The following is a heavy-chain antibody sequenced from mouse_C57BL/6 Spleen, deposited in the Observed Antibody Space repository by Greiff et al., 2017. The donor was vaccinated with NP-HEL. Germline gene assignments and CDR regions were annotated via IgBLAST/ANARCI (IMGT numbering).Heavy chain of an antibody. CDR2: IDPSDSET. CDR1: GYTFTSYW. Sequence: VQLQQSGAELVRPGSSVKLSCKASGYTFTSYWMHWVKQRPIQGLEWIGNIDPSDSETHYNQKFKDKATLTVDKSSSTAYMQLSSLTSEDSAVYYCARDGGKQLRLPFDYWGQGTTLTVSS. CDR3: ARDGGKQLRLPFDY. J-gene: IGHJ2*01. V-gene: IGHV1-52*01. D-gene: IGHD3-2*02.